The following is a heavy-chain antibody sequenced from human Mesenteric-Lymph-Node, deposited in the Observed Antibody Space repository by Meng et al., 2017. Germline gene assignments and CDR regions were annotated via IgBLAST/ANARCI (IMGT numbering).Heavy chain of an antibody. V-gene: IGHV3-33*01. Sequence: GESLKISCAVSGFTFSSYGMHWVRQAPGKGLEWVAVIWYDGSNKYYADSVKGRFTISRDNSKNTLYLQMNSLRAEDTAVYYCAREGYGDYAHDAFDIWGQGTMVTVSS. J-gene: IGHJ3*02. CDR2: IWYDGSNK. D-gene: IGHD4-17*01. CDR1: GFTFSSYG. CDR3: AREGYGDYAHDAFDI.